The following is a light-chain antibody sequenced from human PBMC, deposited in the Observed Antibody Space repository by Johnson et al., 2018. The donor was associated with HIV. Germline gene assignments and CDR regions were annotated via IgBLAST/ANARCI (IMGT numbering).Light chain of an antibody. CDR2: ENN. CDR3: GTWDSSLCEDV. J-gene: IGLJ1*01. CDR1: SSNIGNNY. Sequence: AVLTQPPSVSAAPGQKVTISCSGSSSNIGNNYVSWYQQLPGTAPKLLIYENNKRPSGIPDRFSGSKSGTSATLGITGLQTGDEVDYYCGTWDSSLCEDVFGTGTKCTVL. V-gene: IGLV1-51*02.